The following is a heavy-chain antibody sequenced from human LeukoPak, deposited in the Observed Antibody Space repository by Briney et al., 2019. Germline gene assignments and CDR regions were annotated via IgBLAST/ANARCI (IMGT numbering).Heavy chain of an antibody. CDR3: ARSSRELGGYAPWELMPPFDY. Sequence: GGSLRLSCAASGFTFSSYSMNSVRQAPGKGLEWVSSISSSSSYIYYADSVKGRFTISRDNAKNSLYLQMNSLRAEDTAVYYCARSSRELGGYAPWELMPPFDYWGQGTLVTVSS. CDR2: ISSSSSYI. D-gene: IGHD1-7*01. J-gene: IGHJ4*02. V-gene: IGHV3-21*01. CDR1: GFTFSSYS.